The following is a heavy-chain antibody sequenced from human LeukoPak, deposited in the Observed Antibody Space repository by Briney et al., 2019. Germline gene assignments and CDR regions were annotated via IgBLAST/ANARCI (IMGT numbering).Heavy chain of an antibody. V-gene: IGHV3-23*01. CDR2: INGGAGST. D-gene: IGHD5-18*01. Sequence: GGSLRLSCAVSGFTFSSYAMSWVRQAPGKGLEWVSRINGGAGSTDYGDSVKGRFTISRDNSKNTLYLQMNSLRAEDTAVYYCAKYSYGYGYYFDYWGQGTLVTVSS. CDR1: GFTFSSYA. CDR3: AKYSYGYGYYFDY. J-gene: IGHJ4*02.